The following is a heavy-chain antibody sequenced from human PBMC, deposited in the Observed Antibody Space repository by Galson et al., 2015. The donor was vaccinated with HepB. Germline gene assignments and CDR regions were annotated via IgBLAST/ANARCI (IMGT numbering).Heavy chain of an antibody. V-gene: IGHV4-34*01. J-gene: IGHJ5*02. D-gene: IGHD3-10*01. CDR2: INHSGST. Sequence: QVQLQESGPGLVKPSETLSLTCAVYGGSLSGYYWSWIRQPPGKGLEWIGEINHSGSTNYNPSLKSRVTISVDTSKNQFSLKLSSVTAADTAVYYCARGYGELVGSARVPGFDPWGQGTLVTVSS. CDR3: ARGYGELVGSARVPGFDP. CDR1: GGSLSGYY.